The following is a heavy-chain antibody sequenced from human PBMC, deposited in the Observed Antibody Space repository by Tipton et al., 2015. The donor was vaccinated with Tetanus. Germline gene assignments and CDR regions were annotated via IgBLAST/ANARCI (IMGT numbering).Heavy chain of an antibody. CDR2: VYDSGNT. CDR3: ARDRGTVTSPGRGNAFDI. V-gene: IGHV4-59*01. D-gene: IGHD4-17*01. CDR1: GGSISDYY. Sequence: LRLSCTVSGGSISDYYWHWIRQPPGWGLEWIGYVYDSGNTNSESSLKSRVTISVDTSKNQFSLKLDSVTSADTAVYYCARDRGTVTSPGRGNAFDIWGQGKMVTVSS. J-gene: IGHJ3*02.